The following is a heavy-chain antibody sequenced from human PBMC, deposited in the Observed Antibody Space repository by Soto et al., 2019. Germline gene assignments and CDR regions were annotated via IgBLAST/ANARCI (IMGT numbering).Heavy chain of an antibody. CDR1: DGSVSSGSYY. CDR3: ARDSLAFFDS. Sequence: PSETLSLTCTVSDGSVSSGSYYWTWIRQPPGKGLEWIEYIYSSGSTLYNPSLKSRVIISVDTSMNQFSLKLSSVTAADTAVYYCARDSLAFFDSWGQGTLVTVSS. CDR2: IYSSGST. D-gene: IGHD5-12*01. V-gene: IGHV4-61*01. J-gene: IGHJ4*02.